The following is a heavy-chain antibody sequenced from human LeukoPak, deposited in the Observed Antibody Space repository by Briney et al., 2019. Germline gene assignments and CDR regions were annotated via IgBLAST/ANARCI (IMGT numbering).Heavy chain of an antibody. V-gene: IGHV3-23*01. Sequence: PGGSLRLSCEGSGFTFGDYGMSWVRQAPGKGPEWVSAISGSGGSTYYADSVKGRFTISRDNSKNTLYLQMNSLRAEDTAVYYCAKDEGLLEFDYWGQGTLVTVSS. CDR3: AKDEGLLEFDY. CDR1: GFTFGDYG. J-gene: IGHJ4*02. D-gene: IGHD3-3*01. CDR2: ISGSGGST.